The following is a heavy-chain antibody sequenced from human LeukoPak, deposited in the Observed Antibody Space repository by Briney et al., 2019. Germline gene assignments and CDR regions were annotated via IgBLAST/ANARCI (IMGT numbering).Heavy chain of an antibody. Sequence: GGSLRLSCAASGFTFSSYAMSWVRQAPGKGLEWVSAISGSGGSTYYADSVKGRFTISRDNSKNTLYLQMNSLRAEDTAVYYCAKDLRAFYYDSSGRNHSWFDPRGQGTLVTVSS. V-gene: IGHV3-23*01. D-gene: IGHD3-22*01. CDR3: AKDLRAFYYDSSGRNHSWFDP. CDR1: GFTFSSYA. J-gene: IGHJ5*02. CDR2: ISGSGGST.